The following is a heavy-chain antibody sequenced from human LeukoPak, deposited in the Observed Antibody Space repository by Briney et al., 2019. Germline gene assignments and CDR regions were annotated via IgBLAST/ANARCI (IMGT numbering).Heavy chain of an antibody. CDR1: GGSISGYS. J-gene: IGHJ5*02. Sequence: SETLSLTCTVSGGSISGYSWSWIRQPPGKGLEWIGYIYYSGATNYNPSLKSRVTISFTTSKNQFSLNLSSVTAADPAVYYCAGDREVRGWFDPWGQGTLVTVSS. V-gene: IGHV4-59*01. CDR3: AGDREVRGWFDP. D-gene: IGHD3-10*01. CDR2: IYYSGAT.